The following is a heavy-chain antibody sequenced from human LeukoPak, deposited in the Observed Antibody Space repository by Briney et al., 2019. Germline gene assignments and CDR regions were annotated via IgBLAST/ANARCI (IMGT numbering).Heavy chain of an antibody. J-gene: IGHJ5*02. CDR1: GGTFSSYA. CDR2: IIPIFGTA. D-gene: IGHD6-13*01. V-gene: IGHV1-69*01. Sequence: SVKVSCKASGGTFSSYAISWVRQAPGQGLEWMGGIIPIFGTANYAQKFQGRVTITADESTRTAYMELSSLRSEDTAVYYCAKDLYSSSPTWFDPWGQGTLVTVSS. CDR3: AKDLYSSSPTWFDP.